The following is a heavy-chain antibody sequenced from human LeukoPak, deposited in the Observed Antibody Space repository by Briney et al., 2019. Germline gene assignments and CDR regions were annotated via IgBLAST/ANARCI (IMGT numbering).Heavy chain of an antibody. CDR1: GFTFSSYG. D-gene: IGHD2-15*01. J-gene: IGHJ4*02. V-gene: IGHV3-33*01. CDR3: ARETPSADAAFDY. CDR2: IWYDGSKK. Sequence: GGSLRLSCAVSGFTFSSYGMHWVRQAPGKGLEWVAVIWYDGSKKYYADSVKGRFTISRDNSKNTLDLQMNSLRAEDTAVYYCARETPSADAAFDYWGQGTPVTVSS.